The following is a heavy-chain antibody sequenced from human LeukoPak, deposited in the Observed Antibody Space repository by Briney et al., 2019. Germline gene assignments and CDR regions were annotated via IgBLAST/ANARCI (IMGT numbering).Heavy chain of an antibody. D-gene: IGHD3-10*01. CDR3: ARESLIRPVRGVIGYGAFDI. J-gene: IGHJ3*02. V-gene: IGHV4-61*02. Sequence: SQTLSLTCTVSGGSISSGSYYWSWIRQPAGKGLEWIGRIYTSGNTNYNPSLKSRVTISIDTSKNQFSLKLSSVTAADTAVYYCARESLIRPVRGVIGYGAFDIWGQGTMVTVSS. CDR2: IYTSGNT. CDR1: GGSISSGSYY.